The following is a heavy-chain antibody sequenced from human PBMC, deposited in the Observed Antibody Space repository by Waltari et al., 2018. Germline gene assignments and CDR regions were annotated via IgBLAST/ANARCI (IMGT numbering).Heavy chain of an antibody. CDR3: ARVSAAGGTRLFDY. J-gene: IGHJ4*02. CDR2: IYSSGTT. V-gene: IGHV4-59*01. D-gene: IGHD2-15*01. CDR1: GGSRNHYY. Sequence: QVQLQESGPGLVQPSETLSLTCTASGGSRNHYYWNWIRQPPGQGLEGIGFIYSSGTTNYTPTLKSRVTISIDTSKNQYSLILHSVTAADTAVYYCARVSAAGGTRLFDYWGQGTLVTVSS.